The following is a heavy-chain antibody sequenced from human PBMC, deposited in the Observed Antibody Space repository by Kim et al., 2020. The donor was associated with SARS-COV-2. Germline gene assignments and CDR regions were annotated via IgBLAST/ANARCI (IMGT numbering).Heavy chain of an antibody. D-gene: IGHD6-13*01. CDR3: ARGVPAAGTRWFDP. J-gene: IGHJ5*02. CDR1: GGSFSGYY. CDR2: INHSGST. V-gene: IGHV4-34*01. Sequence: SETLSLTCAVYGGSFSGYYWSWIRQPPGKGLEWIGEINHSGSTNYNPSLNSRVTISVDTSKNQFSLKLSSVTAADTAVYFCARGVPAAGTRWFDPWGQGT.